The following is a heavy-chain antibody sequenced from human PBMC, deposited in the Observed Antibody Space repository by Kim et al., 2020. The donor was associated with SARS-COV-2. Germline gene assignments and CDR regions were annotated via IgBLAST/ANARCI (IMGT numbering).Heavy chain of an antibody. Sequence: GGSLRLSCAASGFTFDDYAMHWVRQAPGKGLEWVSLISGDGGSTYYADSVKGRFTISRDNSKNSLYLQMNSLRTEDTALYYCAKDGLLSGYYARGAFDIWGQGTMVTSLQ. CDR3: AKDGLLSGYYARGAFDI. J-gene: IGHJ3*02. D-gene: IGHD3-22*01. CDR2: ISGDGGST. V-gene: IGHV3-43*02. CDR1: GFTFDDYA.